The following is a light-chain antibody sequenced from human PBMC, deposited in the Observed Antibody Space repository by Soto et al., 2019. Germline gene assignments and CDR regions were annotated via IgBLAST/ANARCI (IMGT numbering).Light chain of an antibody. CDR3: QKYNGARWT. Sequence: DIQMTQSPSSLSASVGDRVTITCRASQGFSNYLAWYQQKPGKVPKLLIYAASSLQSGVPSRFSGSGSATDFTLTISSLQPEDVATYYCQKYNGARWTFGQGTKVEIK. J-gene: IGKJ1*01. CDR1: QGFSNY. CDR2: AAS. V-gene: IGKV1-27*01.